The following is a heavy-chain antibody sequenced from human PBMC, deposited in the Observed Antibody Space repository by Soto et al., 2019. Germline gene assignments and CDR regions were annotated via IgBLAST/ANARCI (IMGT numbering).Heavy chain of an antibody. D-gene: IGHD3-22*01. CDR2: ISRYGDIT. CDR3: AKDRYLDHDSRGYLFDN. Sequence: PGGSLRLSCAASGCTFNIYAMTWVRQAPGKGLEWVSAISRYGDITYYADSVEGRFSISRDNSKNTLYLQMNSLRAEDTAVYYCAKDRYLDHDSRGYLFDNWGQGTLVTVSS. J-gene: IGHJ4*02. CDR1: GCTFNIYA. V-gene: IGHV3-23*01.